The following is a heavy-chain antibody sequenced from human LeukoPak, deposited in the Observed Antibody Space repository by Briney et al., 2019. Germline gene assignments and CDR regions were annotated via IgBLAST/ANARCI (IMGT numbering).Heavy chain of an antibody. CDR1: GFTFSTYA. Sequence: GGSLRLSCAASGFTFSTYAMSWVRQAPGKGLEWISYISNSGDIIYNAGSVRGRFIISRDSAKHSLYLQMNSLRAEDTAVYYCARVGVGTLVRAVSYWYFDLWGRGTLVTVSS. V-gene: IGHV3-11*01. CDR2: ISNSGDII. J-gene: IGHJ2*01. CDR3: ARVGVGTLVRAVSYWYFDL. D-gene: IGHD3-10*01.